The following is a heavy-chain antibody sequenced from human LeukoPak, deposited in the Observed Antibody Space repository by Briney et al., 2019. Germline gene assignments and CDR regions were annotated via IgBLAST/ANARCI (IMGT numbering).Heavy chain of an antibody. Sequence: PSETLSLTCTVSGGSISSYYWSWIRQPAGKGLEWIGRIYTSGSTIYNPSLKSRVTMSVDTSKNQFSLKLSSVAAADTAVYYCARGRYESTRLSAYYYYHMDVWGKGTTVTVSS. CDR1: GGSISSYY. J-gene: IGHJ6*03. CDR3: ARGRYESTRLSAYYYYHMDV. CDR2: IYTSGST. V-gene: IGHV4-4*07. D-gene: IGHD1-14*01.